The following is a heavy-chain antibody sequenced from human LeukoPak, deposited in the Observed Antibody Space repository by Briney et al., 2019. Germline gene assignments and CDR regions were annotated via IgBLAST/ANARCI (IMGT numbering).Heavy chain of an antibody. CDR3: ARYAALSGPNWLDP. D-gene: IGHD6-19*01. CDR2: IRYNGNT. Sequence: PSETLSLTCTVSGGSIIGYWWSWIRQPPGKGLEWIGNIRYNGNTYSNPSLTSRVTISVDTSKNQFSMKLSSVTAADTAMYYCARYAALSGPNWLDPWGRGTLVTVSS. V-gene: IGHV4-59*01. J-gene: IGHJ5*02. CDR1: GGSIIGYW.